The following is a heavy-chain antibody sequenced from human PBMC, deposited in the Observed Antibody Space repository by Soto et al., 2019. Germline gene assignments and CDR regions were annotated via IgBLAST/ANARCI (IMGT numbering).Heavy chain of an antibody. CDR3: ARYSIVARYYFDY. CDR2: INPRGGST. J-gene: IGHJ4*02. CDR1: GYTFTRYY. Sequence: QVQLVQSGAEVKKPGASVKVSCKASGYTFTRYYIHWVRQAPGQGLEWLGIINPRGGSTTYAQKFQVRVTWASERSTSTAYMELSRLRSEDTPVYFCARYSIVARYYFDYWVQGGTVTVSS. D-gene: IGHD6-6*01. V-gene: IGHV1-46*01.